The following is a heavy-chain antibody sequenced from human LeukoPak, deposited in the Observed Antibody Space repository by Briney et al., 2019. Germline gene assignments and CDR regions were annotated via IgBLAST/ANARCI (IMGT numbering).Heavy chain of an antibody. CDR3: ARVGRYCSSTSCYTPLGRKKNAFDI. V-gene: IGHV4-4*02. J-gene: IGHJ3*02. CDR1: GGSISISNW. D-gene: IGHD2-2*02. Sequence: SETLSLTCAVSGGSISISNWWSWVRQPPGKGLEWSREIYHSGSTNYNPSLKSRVTISVDKSRSQFSLKLGSVTAADTAVYYCARVGRYCSSTSCYTPLGRKKNAFDIWGQGTMVTVSS. CDR2: IYHSGST.